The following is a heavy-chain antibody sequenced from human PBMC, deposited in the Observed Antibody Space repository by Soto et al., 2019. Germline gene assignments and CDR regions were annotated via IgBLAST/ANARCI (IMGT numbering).Heavy chain of an antibody. J-gene: IGHJ4*02. CDR2: IYYSGST. Sequence: SETLSLTCTVSGGSISSYYGSWIRRPPGKGLEWIGYIYYSGSTNYNPSLKSRVTISVDTSKNQFSLKLSSVTAADTAVYYCARAFRSRGYYFDYWGQGTLVTVSS. V-gene: IGHV4-59*01. D-gene: IGHD3-10*01. CDR1: GGSISSYY. CDR3: ARAFRSRGYYFDY.